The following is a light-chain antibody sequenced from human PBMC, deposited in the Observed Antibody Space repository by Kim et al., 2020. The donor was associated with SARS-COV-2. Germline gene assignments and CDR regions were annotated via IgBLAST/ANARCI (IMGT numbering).Light chain of an antibody. J-gene: IGKJ2*01. CDR3: QQYYSTPPT. CDR1: QSVLYSSNNKNY. V-gene: IGKV4-1*01. Sequence: DIVMTQSQDSLAVSLGERATINCKSSQSVLYSSNNKNYLAWYQQKPGQPPKLLIYWASTRESGVPDRFSGSGSGTDFTLTISSLQAEDVAVYYCQQYYSTPPTFGQGTKLEI. CDR2: WAS.